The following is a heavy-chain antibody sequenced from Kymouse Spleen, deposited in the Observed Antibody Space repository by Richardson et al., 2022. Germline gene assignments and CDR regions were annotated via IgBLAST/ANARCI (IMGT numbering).Heavy chain of an antibody. J-gene: IGHJ4*02. CDR3: ARAPDSSGFDY. D-gene: IGHD6-19*01. CDR2: INHSGST. Sequence: QVQLQQWGAGLLKPSETLSLTCAVYGGSFSGYYWSWIRQPPGKGLEWIGEINHSGSTNYNPSLKSRVTISVDTSKNQFSLKLSSVTAADTAVYYCARAPDSSGFDYWGQGTLVTVSS. V-gene: IGHV4-34*01. CDR1: GGSFSGYY.